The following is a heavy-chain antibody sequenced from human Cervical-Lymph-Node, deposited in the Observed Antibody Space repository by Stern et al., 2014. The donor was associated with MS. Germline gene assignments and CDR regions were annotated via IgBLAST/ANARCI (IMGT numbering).Heavy chain of an antibody. CDR1: GYTFTNYG. V-gene: IGHV1-18*01. D-gene: IGHD6-19*01. Sequence: QVQLVQSGAEVKKPGASVKVSCKASGYTFTNYGISWVRQAPGQGLEWMGWFSGYNDDTNYEEKFQGRVTMTTDTSTSTAYMELRSLRSDDTAVYYCARHPHIAGAGSGGGFDPWGQGTLVTVSS. CDR3: ARHPHIAGAGSGGGFDP. J-gene: IGHJ5*02. CDR2: FSGYNDDT.